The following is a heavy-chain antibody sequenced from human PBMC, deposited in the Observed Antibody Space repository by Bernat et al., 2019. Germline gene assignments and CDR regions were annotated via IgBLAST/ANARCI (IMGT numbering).Heavy chain of an antibody. CDR2: IYYSGST. CDR1: GGSISSYY. D-gene: IGHD2-21*02. Sequence: QVQLQESGPGLVKPSETLSLTCTVSGGSISSYYWSWIRQPPGKGLEWIGYIYYSGSTNYNPSLKSRVTISVDTSKNQFSLKLSSVTAVDTAVYYCARVRVVTVAFDIWGQGTMVTVSS. J-gene: IGHJ3*02. CDR3: ARVRVVTVAFDI. V-gene: IGHV4-59*01.